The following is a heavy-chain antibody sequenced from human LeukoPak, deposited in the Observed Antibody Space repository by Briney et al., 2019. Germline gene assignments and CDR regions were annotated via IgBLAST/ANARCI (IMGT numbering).Heavy chain of an antibody. J-gene: IGHJ4*02. D-gene: IGHD1/OR15-1a*01. V-gene: IGHV4-39*01. CDR1: GGSISSYY. Sequence: SETLSLTCTVSGGSISSYYWGWIRQPPGRGLEWIGSIYYSGSTYYNPFLKSRVTISVDTSKNQFSLKLSSVPAADTAVYYCAKTGGNTPLDYWGQGTLVTVSS. CDR3: AKTGGNTPLDY. CDR2: IYYSGST.